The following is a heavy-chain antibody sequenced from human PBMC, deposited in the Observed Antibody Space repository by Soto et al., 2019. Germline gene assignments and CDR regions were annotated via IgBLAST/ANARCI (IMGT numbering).Heavy chain of an antibody. Sequence: PGGSLRLSCAASGFTVSSNYMSWVRQAPGKGLEWVSVIYSGGSTYYADSVKGRFTISRDNSKNTLYLQMNSLRAEDTAVYYCARVWTTVTVHYYYYMDVWGKGTTVTVSS. V-gene: IGHV3-66*01. CDR3: ARVWTTVTVHYYYYMDV. D-gene: IGHD4-17*01. CDR2: IYSGGST. J-gene: IGHJ6*03. CDR1: GFTVSSNY.